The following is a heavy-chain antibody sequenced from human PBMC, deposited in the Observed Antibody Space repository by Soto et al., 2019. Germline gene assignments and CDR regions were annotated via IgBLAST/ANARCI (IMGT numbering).Heavy chain of an antibody. D-gene: IGHD6-6*01. J-gene: IGHJ4*02. V-gene: IGHV3-23*01. CDR1: GFTFSSYA. Sequence: GGSLRLACAASGFTFSSYAMSWVRQAPGKGLEWVSAISSSGGSTYYADSVKGRFTISRDNSKNTLYLQMNSLRAEDTAVYYWTKDEKLAARYDFDYWGQGTLVTVSS. CDR3: TKDEKLAARYDFDY. CDR2: ISSSGGST.